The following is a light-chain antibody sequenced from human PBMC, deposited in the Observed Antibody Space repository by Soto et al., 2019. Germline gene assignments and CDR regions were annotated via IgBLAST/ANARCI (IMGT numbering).Light chain of an antibody. CDR2: EVN. V-gene: IGLV2-8*01. Sequence: QSVLTQPPPASGSPGQSVAISCTGTSSDVGGYNYVSWYQQHPGKAPKLMIYEVNKRPSGVPDRFSGSKSGNTASLTVSGLQAEDEADYYCSSYAGSSNVFGTGTKVT. CDR3: SSYAGSSNV. CDR1: SSDVGGYNY. J-gene: IGLJ1*01.